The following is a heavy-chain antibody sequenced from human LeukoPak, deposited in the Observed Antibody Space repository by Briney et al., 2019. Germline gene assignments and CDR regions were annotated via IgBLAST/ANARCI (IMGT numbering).Heavy chain of an antibody. V-gene: IGHV1-2*02. J-gene: IGHJ4*02. CDR3: ARERSYSSSWPKYDY. D-gene: IGHD6-13*01. Sequence: ASVKVSCKASGYTFTGYYMHWVRQAPGQGLEWMGWINPNSGGTNYAQKFQGRVTMTGDTSISTAYMELRSLRSDDTAVYYCARERSYSSSWPKYDYWGQGTLVTVSS. CDR1: GYTFTGYY. CDR2: INPNSGGT.